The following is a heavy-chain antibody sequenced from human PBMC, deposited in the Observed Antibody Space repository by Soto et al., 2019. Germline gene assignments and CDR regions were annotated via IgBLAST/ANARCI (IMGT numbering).Heavy chain of an antibody. V-gene: IGHV4-39*01. D-gene: IGHD6-13*01. J-gene: IGHJ6*02. CDR3: ARRGSIREIYHYGMDV. CDR2: IFDSGST. CDR1: GDSVSSSYYY. Sequence: QVQLQESGPGLVKPSETLSLTCTVSGDSVSSSYYYWGWIRQPPGKGLEWIGSIFDSGSTYYNPSLKSRVTISVDTSKNQFSLKLSSVTAADTAVYYCARRGSIREIYHYGMDVWGPGTTGTVSS.